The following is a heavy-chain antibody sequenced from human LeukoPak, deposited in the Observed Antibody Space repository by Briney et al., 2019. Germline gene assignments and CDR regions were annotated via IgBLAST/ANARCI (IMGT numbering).Heavy chain of an antibody. CDR3: ARASDYVWGSYLDY. CDR2: ISAYNGKT. Sequence: ASVKVSCKASGYTFTSYGISRVRQAPGQGLEWMGWISAYNGKTNYAQKLQGRVTMTTDTSTSTAYMELRSLRSDDTAVYYCARASDYVWGSYLDYWGQGTLVTVSS. CDR1: GYTFTSYG. J-gene: IGHJ4*02. V-gene: IGHV1-18*01. D-gene: IGHD3-16*02.